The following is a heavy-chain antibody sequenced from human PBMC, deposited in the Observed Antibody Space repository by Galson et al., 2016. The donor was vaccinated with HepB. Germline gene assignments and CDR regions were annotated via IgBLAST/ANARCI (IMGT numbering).Heavy chain of an antibody. CDR2: ITHKGTT. D-gene: IGHD3-3*01. Sequence: PPGKGLEWIGEITHKGTTNYNPSLNSRVTMSVDTSKNQFSLTLTSVTAADTALYFCARNRFRSGYSDLWGQGIMVNVSS. CDR3: ARNRFRSGYSDL. J-gene: IGHJ3*01. V-gene: IGHV4-34*01.